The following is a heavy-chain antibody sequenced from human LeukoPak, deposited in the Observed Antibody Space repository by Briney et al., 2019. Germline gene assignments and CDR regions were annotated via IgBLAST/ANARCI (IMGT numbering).Heavy chain of an antibody. CDR2: IKSKTDGGTT. CDR3: RGRPLEDTAIDY. CDR1: GFSFSNAW. Sequence: GGSLSLSCAASGFSFSNAWMSWVRQAPGKGLEWVGRIKSKTDGGTTDYAAPVKGRFTISRDDSKNTLYQQMNSLKTEDTAVYYCRGRPLEDTAIDYWGQGTLVTVSS. V-gene: IGHV3-15*01. D-gene: IGHD5-18*01. J-gene: IGHJ4*02.